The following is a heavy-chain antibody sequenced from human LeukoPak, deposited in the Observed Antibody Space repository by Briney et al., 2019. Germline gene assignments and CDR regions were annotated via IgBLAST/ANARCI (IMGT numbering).Heavy chain of an antibody. Sequence: GESLKISCKGSGYSFTSYWIGWARQMPGKGLEWMGIIYPGDSNTRYSPSFKGQVTMSVDKSITTAFLQWSSLKASDTAMYYCARQAYGSRFDAFDIWGQGTMVTVSS. CDR3: ARQAYGSRFDAFDI. V-gene: IGHV5-51*01. CDR1: GYSFTSYW. D-gene: IGHD3-22*01. J-gene: IGHJ3*02. CDR2: IYPGDSNT.